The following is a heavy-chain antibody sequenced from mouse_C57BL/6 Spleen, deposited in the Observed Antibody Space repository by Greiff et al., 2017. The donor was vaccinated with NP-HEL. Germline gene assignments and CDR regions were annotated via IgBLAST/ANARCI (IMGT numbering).Heavy chain of an antibody. D-gene: IGHD2-3*01. CDR3: ARAGYYYFDY. J-gene: IGHJ2*01. CDR1: GYSITSGYD. V-gene: IGHV3-1*01. CDR2: ISYSGST. Sequence: EVKLQESGPGMVKPSQSLSLTCTVTGYSITSGYDWHWIRHFPGNKLEWMGYISYSGSTNYNPSLKSRISITHDTSKNHFFLKLNSVTTEDTATYYCARAGYYYFDYWGQGTTLTVSS.